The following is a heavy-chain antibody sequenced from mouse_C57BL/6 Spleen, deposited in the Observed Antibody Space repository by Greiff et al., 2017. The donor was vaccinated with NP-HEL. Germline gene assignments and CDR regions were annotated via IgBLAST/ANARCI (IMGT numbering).Heavy chain of an antibody. CDR3: ARGDGNYDFYYAMDY. J-gene: IGHJ4*01. CDR1: GFTFSDYG. D-gene: IGHD2-1*01. Sequence: EVKLVESGGGLVKPGGSLKLSCAASGFTFSDYGMHWVRQAPEKGLEWVAYISSGSSTIYYADTVKGRFTISRDNAKNTLFLQMTSLRSEDTAMYYCARGDGNYDFYYAMDYWGQGTSVTVSS. V-gene: IGHV5-17*01. CDR2: ISSGSSTI.